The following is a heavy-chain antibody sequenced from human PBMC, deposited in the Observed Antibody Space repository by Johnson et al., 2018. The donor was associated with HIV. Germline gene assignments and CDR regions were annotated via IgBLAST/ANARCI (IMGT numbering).Heavy chain of an antibody. Sequence: QVQLVESGGDVVQPGTSLRLSCEASGLILSGYGLHWVRQAPGKGLEWVAVISYDGSSKYYADSVKGRFTISRDTSQNTVFLQMNSLRAEDTAVYYCARDRARDAFDVWGQGTTVTVSS. CDR1: GLILSGYG. CDR2: ISYDGSSK. V-gene: IGHV3-30*19. J-gene: IGHJ3*01. CDR3: ARDRARDAFDV.